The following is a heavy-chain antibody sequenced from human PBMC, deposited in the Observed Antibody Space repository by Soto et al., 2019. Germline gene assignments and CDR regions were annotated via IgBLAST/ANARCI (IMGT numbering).Heavy chain of an antibody. CDR2: IIPIFGTA. J-gene: IGHJ2*01. Sequence: QVPLVQSGAEVKKPGSSVKVSCKASGGTFSSYAISWVRQAPGQGLEWMGGIIPIFGTANYAQKFQGRVTITADESTSTAYMELSSLRSEDTAVYYCARGTAMTTVADWYFDLWGRGTLVTVSS. CDR1: GGTFSSYA. V-gene: IGHV1-69*12. CDR3: ARGTAMTTVADWYFDL. D-gene: IGHD4-17*01.